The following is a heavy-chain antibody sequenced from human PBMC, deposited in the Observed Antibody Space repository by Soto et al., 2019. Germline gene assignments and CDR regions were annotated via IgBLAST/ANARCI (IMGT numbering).Heavy chain of an antibody. CDR3: AREYSDYPSYGMDV. CDR1: GGTFGSYA. V-gene: IGHV1-69*06. CDR2: IIPIFGTA. Sequence: SVKVSCKASGGTFGSYAISLVRQAPGQGLEWMGGIIPIFGTANYAQKFQGRVTITADKSTSTAYMELSSLRSEDTAVYYCAREYSDYPSYGMDVWGQGXTVTVYS. J-gene: IGHJ6*02. D-gene: IGHD5-12*01.